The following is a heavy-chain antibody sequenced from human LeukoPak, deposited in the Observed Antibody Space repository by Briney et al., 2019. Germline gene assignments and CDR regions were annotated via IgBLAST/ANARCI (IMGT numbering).Heavy chain of an antibody. D-gene: IGHD3-22*01. CDR1: GGTFSSYA. Sequence: ASVKVSCKASGGTFSSYAISWVRQAPGQGLEWMGGIIPIFGTANYAQKFQGRVTITADKSTSTAYMELSSLRSEDTAIYYCARGGHVRVYDNSAYYGHEWGQGTLVTVSS. CDR3: ARGGHVRVYDNSAYYGHE. CDR2: IIPIFGTA. J-gene: IGHJ4*02. V-gene: IGHV1-69*06.